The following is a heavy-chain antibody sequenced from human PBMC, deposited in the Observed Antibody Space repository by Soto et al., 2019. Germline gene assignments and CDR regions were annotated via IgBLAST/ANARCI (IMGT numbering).Heavy chain of an antibody. V-gene: IGHV3-30*18. J-gene: IGHJ6*01. CDR2: ISYDGGNE. CDR3: AKDGSSVIPAAHPRRYGMDV. Sequence: QVQLVESGGGVVQPGRSLRLSCAASGFTFSSYGMHWVRQAPGKGLEWVAVISYDGGNEYYADSVKGRFTISRDNFKNTQYLQMNSRRAEDTAVYYCAKDGSSVIPAAHPRRYGMDVW. CDR1: GFTFSSYG. D-gene: IGHD2-2*01.